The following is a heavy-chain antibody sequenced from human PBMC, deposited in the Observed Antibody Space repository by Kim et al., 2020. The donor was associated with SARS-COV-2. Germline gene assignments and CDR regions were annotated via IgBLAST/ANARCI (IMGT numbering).Heavy chain of an antibody. CDR3: ANDTYSSDWHYYGMDV. CDR1: GFTFSSHA. V-gene: IGHV3-23*01. CDR2: ISGTGVTT. Sequence: GGSLRLSCAASGFTFSSHAVSWVRQAPGKGLEWVSAISGTGVTTYYADSVKGRFTISRDNSKNTLYLQMNSLRAEDTAVYYCANDTYSSDWHYYGMDVWGQGTTVTVSS. J-gene: IGHJ6*02. D-gene: IGHD6-19*01.